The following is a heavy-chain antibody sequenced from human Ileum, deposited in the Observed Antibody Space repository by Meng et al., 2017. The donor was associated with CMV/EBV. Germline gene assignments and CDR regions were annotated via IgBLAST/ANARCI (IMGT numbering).Heavy chain of an antibody. CDR2: INSSGGNT. D-gene: IGHD3-9*01. Sequence: FTKFYIHWVRQAPGQGLEWMGIINSSGGNTNYAQKFQGRVTMTRDTSTSTVYMELGSLGSDDTAVYFCARANYDVLTGNLWFYFDYWGQGTLVTVSS. CDR1: FTKFY. CDR3: ARANYDVLTGNLWFYFDY. V-gene: IGHV1-46*01. J-gene: IGHJ4*02.